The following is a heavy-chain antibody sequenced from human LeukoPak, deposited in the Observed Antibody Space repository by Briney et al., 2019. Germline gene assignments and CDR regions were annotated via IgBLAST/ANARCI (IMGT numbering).Heavy chain of an antibody. CDR3: ARESIRGVTYIDY. Sequence: SETLSLTCAVSGGSISSSNWWSWVRQPPGKGLEWIGEIYHSGSTNYNPSLKSRVTISLDTSRNQFSLQLNSVTPEDTAVYYCARESIRGVTYIDYWGQGTLVTVSS. J-gene: IGHJ4*02. D-gene: IGHD3-10*01. CDR1: GGSISSSNW. CDR2: IYHSGST. V-gene: IGHV4-4*02.